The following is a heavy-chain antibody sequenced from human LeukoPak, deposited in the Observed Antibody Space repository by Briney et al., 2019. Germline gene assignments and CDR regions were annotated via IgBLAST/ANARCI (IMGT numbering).Heavy chain of an antibody. D-gene: IGHD1-26*01. CDR3: ARSSSSGAYWADY. CDR2: VYYTGST. V-gene: IGHV4-59*01. CDR1: GGSISTYY. Sequence: SETLSLTCTVSGGSISTYYWSWIRQPPGKGLEWIGCVYYTGSTSYHPSLKSRVTISVDTSKNQFSLKLTSVTAADTAVYYCARSSSSGAYWADYWGQGTLVTVSS. J-gene: IGHJ4*02.